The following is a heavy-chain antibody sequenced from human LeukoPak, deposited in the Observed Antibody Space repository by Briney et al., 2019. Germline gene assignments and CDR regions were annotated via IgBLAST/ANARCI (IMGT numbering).Heavy chain of an antibody. J-gene: IGHJ6*03. Sequence: ASVKVSCKASGYTFTSYGISWVRQAPGQGLEWMGWISAYNGNTNYAQKLQGRVTMTTDTSTSTAYMELRSLRSDDTAVYYCARFQKKRGGDYYYYYMDVWGKGTTVTVSS. D-gene: IGHD3-16*01. V-gene: IGHV1-18*01. CDR3: ARFQKKRGGDYYYYYMDV. CDR2: ISAYNGNT. CDR1: GYTFTSYG.